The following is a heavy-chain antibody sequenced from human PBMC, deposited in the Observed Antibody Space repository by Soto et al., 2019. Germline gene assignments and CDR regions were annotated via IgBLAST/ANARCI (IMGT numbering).Heavy chain of an antibody. CDR1: GFTFSSYG. CDR3: AREREAYSSSWSPFDY. Sequence: QVQLVESGGGVVQPGRSLRLSCAASGFTFSSYGMHWVRQAPGKGLEWGAVIWYDGSNKYYADSVKGRFTISRDNSKNTLYLQMNSLRAEDTAVYYCAREREAYSSSWSPFDYWGQGTLVTVSS. D-gene: IGHD6-13*01. CDR2: IWYDGSNK. V-gene: IGHV3-33*01. J-gene: IGHJ4*02.